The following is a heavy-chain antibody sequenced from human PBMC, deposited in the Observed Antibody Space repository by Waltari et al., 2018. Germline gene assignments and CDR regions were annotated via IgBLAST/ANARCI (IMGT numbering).Heavy chain of an antibody. CDR3: ATRFNSIVGASVGAFDI. D-gene: IGHD1-26*01. J-gene: IGHJ3*02. CDR1: GGTFSSYA. V-gene: IGHV1-69*12. CDR2: IIPIFGTA. Sequence: QVQLVQSGAEVKKPGSSVKVSCKASGGTFSSYAISWVRQAPGQGLEWMGGIIPIFGTANYAQKFQGRVTITADESTSTAYMELSSLRSEDTAVYYCATRFNSIVGASVGAFDIWGQGTMVTVSS.